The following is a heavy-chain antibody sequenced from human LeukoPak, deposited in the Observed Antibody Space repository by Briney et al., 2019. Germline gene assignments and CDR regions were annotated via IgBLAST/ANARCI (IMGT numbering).Heavy chain of an antibody. CDR2: IYYSGST. D-gene: IGHD3-22*01. Sequence: SETLSLTCTVSGGSIGGYYWSWIRQPPGKGLEWIGYIYYSGSTNYSPSLNSRVTMSVDTSKNQFSLKLTSVTAADTAVYHCARGPRYYDSIGYYHYYFDFWGQGTLGTVSS. CDR1: GGSIGGYY. CDR3: ARGPRYYDSIGYYHYYFDF. J-gene: IGHJ4*02. V-gene: IGHV4-59*01.